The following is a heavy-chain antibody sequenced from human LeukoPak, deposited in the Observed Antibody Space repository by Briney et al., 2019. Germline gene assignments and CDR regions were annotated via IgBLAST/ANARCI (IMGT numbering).Heavy chain of an antibody. D-gene: IGHD2-21*02. CDR3: ARDDCGGTCYPGGY. V-gene: IGHV1-3*01. CDR2: INAGNGDT. Sequence: ASVKVSCKASGYTFTNYVVHWVRQAPGQRPEWMGWINAGNGDTKYSQNFQGRVTITRDTSASTAYMELSSLTSEDTALYYCARDDCGGTCYPGGYWGRGTLVTVSS. CDR1: GYTFTNYV. J-gene: IGHJ4*02.